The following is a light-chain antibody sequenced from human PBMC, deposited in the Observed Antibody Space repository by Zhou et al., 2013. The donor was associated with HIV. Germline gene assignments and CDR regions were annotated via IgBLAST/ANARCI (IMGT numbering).Light chain of an antibody. J-gene: IGKJ4*01. CDR3: QQFHTYPLT. CDR2: DAS. V-gene: IGKV1-13*02. CDR1: QGISSA. Sequence: IQLTQSPSSLSASVGDRVTITCRASQGISSALAWYQQKPGKPPKLLIYDASNLESGVPSRVSGSGSGTDFTLTISSLQSEDFATYYCQQFHTYPLTFGGGTKVEIK.